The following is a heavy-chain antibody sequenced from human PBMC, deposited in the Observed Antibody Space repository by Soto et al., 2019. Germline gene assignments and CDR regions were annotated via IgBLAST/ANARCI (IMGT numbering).Heavy chain of an antibody. CDR1: GHKVTELS. Sequence: ASVKVSCKVSGHKVTELSIYWMRQSPGTGLEFMGGFDPKDGLPVYAQNFEGRVTMTEDASTDTAFLEVENLRSEDTAVYFCATVVGLGRYYFDVWGQSVKGLDFWGQGTLVTVSS. CDR2: FDPKDGLP. J-gene: IGHJ4*02. D-gene: IGHD3-9*01. V-gene: IGHV1-24*01. CDR3: ATVVGLGRYYFDVWGQSVKGLDF.